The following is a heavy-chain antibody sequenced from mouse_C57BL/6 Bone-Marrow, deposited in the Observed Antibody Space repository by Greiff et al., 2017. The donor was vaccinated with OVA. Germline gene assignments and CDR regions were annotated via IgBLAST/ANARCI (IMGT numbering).Heavy chain of an antibody. CDR3: ARGSPVVAYYFDY. J-gene: IGHJ2*01. CDR1: GFNIKNTY. V-gene: IGHV14-3*01. Sequence: EVQLVESVAELVRPGASVKLSCTASGFNIKNTYMHWVKQRPEQGLEWIGRIDPANGNTKYAPKFQGKATITADTSSNTAYLQLSSLTSEDTAIYYCARGSPVVAYYFDYWGQGTTLTVSS. D-gene: IGHD1-1*01. CDR2: IDPANGNT.